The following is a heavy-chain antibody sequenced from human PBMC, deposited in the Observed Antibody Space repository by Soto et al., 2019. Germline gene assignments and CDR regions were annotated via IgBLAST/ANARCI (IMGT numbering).Heavy chain of an antibody. D-gene: IGHD2-15*01. V-gene: IGHV3-30-3*01. CDR2: ISYDGSNK. CDR3: ASEYCSGGSCYYYGMDV. Sequence: GGSLRLSCAASGFTFSSYAMHWVRQAPGKGLEWVAVISYDGSNKYYADSVKGRFTISRDNSKNTLYLQMNSLRAEDTAVYYCASEYCSGGSCYYYGMDVWGQGTTVTVSS. J-gene: IGHJ6*02. CDR1: GFTFSSYA.